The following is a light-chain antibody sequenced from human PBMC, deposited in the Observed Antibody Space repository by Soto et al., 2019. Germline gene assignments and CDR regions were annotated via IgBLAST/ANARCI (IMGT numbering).Light chain of an antibody. V-gene: IGKV1-27*01. J-gene: IGKJ5*01. CDR3: QQYNSFSLIT. CDR1: QGISNY. CDR2: AAS. Sequence: DIQMTQSPSSLSASVGDRVTITCRASQGISNYLAWYHQKPGKVPNLLIYAASALHSGVPSRFSGSGSGTDFTLTISSLQPEDLATYFCQQYNSFSLITFGQGTQLEIK.